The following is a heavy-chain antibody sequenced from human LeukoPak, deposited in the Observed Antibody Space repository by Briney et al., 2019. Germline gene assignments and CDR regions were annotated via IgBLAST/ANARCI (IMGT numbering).Heavy chain of an antibody. CDR2: ISGSGGST. Sequence: GGSLRLSRAASGFTFSSYAMSWVRQAPGKGLEWVSAISGSGGSTYYADSVKGRFTISRDNSKNTPYLQMNSLRAEDTAVYYCAKGPGTYYYDSSGYYDYWGQGTLVTVSS. CDR1: GFTFSSYA. CDR3: AKGPGTYYYDSSGYYDY. J-gene: IGHJ4*02. V-gene: IGHV3-23*01. D-gene: IGHD3-22*01.